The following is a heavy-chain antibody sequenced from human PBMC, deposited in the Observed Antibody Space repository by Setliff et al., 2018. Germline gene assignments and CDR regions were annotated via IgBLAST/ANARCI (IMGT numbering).Heavy chain of an antibody. D-gene: IGHD3-22*01. CDR1: GGSISDYY. CDR3: ARLWISYESSGYNFHF. V-gene: IGHV4-59*01. CDR2: IYYGGST. Sequence: PSETLSLTCTVSGGSISDYYWSWIRQAPGKGLEWIGYIYYGGSTNYNPSLNSRVAISVDTSENQFSLRLNSVTAADTAVYYCARLWISYESSGYNFHFWGQGTLVTVSS. J-gene: IGHJ4*02.